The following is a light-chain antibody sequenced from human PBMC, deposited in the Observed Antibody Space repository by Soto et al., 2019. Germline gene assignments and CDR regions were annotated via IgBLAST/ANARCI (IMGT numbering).Light chain of an antibody. Sequence: DIQMTQSPSSLSASVGDRVTITCRASQTISTSLSSYQQKPGKDPKFLIYDASSLQSGVPLRFSGSGSGTEFTLTIRGLQPEDFATYYCLQSFAPPCTFGQGTRVDIK. CDR3: LQSFAPPCT. CDR1: QTISTS. J-gene: IGKJ1*01. CDR2: DAS. V-gene: IGKV1-39*01.